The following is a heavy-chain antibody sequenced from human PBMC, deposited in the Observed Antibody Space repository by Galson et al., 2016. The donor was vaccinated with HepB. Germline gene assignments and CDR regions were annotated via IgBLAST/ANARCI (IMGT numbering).Heavy chain of an antibody. J-gene: IGHJ5*02. CDR2: IGTAGDT. V-gene: IGHV3-13*01. Sequence: SLRLSCAASGFTFSSYDMHWVRQATGKGLEWVSAIGTAGDTYYPGSVKGRFTISRENAKNSLYLQMNSLRAGDTAVYYCARGRIFGVADSDNWFDPWGQGTLVTVSS. CDR3: ARGRIFGVADSDNWFDP. D-gene: IGHD3-3*01. CDR1: GFTFSSYD.